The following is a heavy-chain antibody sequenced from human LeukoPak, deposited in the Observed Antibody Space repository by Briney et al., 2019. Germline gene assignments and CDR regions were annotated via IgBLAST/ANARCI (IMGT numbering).Heavy chain of an antibody. Sequence: GGSLRLSCAASGFTFSSYGIHWVRQAPGKGLEWVAFIRYDGDNKYYADSVKGRFTISRDNSKNTLYLQMNSLRAEDTAVYYCAQDLGQFRCFDYWGQGNLVTVSS. CDR2: IRYDGDNK. CDR3: AQDLGQFRCFDY. V-gene: IGHV3-30*02. D-gene: IGHD3-10*01. J-gene: IGHJ4*02. CDR1: GFTFSSYG.